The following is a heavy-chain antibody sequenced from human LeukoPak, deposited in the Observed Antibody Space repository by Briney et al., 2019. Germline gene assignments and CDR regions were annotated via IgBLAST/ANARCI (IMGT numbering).Heavy chain of an antibody. CDR1: GFTFSGYA. Sequence: PGGSLRLSCAASGFTFSGYAMSWVRRAPGKGLEWVSTFSGTGGSAYYADSVKGRFTISRDNSKNTLYLQMNSLRAEDTAVYYCAKDGNCGGDCWTFDFWGQGTLVTVSS. V-gene: IGHV3-23*01. CDR3: AKDGNCGGDCWTFDF. J-gene: IGHJ4*02. CDR2: FSGTGGSA. D-gene: IGHD2-21*01.